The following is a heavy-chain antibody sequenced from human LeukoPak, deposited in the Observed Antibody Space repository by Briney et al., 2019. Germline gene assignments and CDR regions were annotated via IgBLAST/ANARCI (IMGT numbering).Heavy chain of an antibody. CDR1: GFTVVDYG. Sequence: GGSLRLSCATSGFTVVDYGLSWVRRAPGKGLEWLCAINYNGAITDYAASVKSRFTISRDNAKTSLYLRMDSLRAEDTALYYCARDRLGPSFSVSHFDLWGQGTLVTVSS. CDR2: INYNGAIT. D-gene: IGHD3-3*02. CDR3: ARDRLGPSFSVSHFDL. V-gene: IGHV3-20*04. J-gene: IGHJ4*02.